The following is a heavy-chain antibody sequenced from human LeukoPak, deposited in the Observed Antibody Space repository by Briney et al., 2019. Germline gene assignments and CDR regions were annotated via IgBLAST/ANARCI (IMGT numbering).Heavy chain of an antibody. CDR3: ARKGEEYYYDSSGYFAFDY. CDR2: IYYSVST. CDR1: GGSISSYY. V-gene: IGHV4-59*01. J-gene: IGHJ4*02. D-gene: IGHD3-22*01. Sequence: SETLSLTCTVSGGSISSYYWSWIRQPPGKGLEWIGYIYYSVSTNYNPSLKSRVTISVDTSKNQFSLKLSSVTAADTAVYYCARKGEEYYYDSSGYFAFDYWGQGTLVTVSS.